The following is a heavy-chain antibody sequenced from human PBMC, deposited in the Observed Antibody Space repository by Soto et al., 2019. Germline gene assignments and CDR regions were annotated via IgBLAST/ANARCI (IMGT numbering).Heavy chain of an antibody. J-gene: IGHJ4*02. Sequence: QVQLQQWGAGLLKSSETLSLTCAVYGGSFSGYYWSWIRQPPGKGLEWIGEINHSGSTNYNPSLKSRVTISVDTSKNQFSLKLSSVTAADTAVYYCARGGIGQWLVPSFDYWGQGTLVTVSS. V-gene: IGHV4-34*01. D-gene: IGHD6-19*01. CDR3: ARGGIGQWLVPSFDY. CDR1: GGSFSGYY. CDR2: INHSGST.